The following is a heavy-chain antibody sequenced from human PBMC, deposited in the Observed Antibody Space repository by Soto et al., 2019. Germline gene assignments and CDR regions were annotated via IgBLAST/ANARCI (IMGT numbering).Heavy chain of an antibody. CDR3: ARGRLYCSGGSCYSGGSYYFDY. CDR2: INHSGST. V-gene: IGHV4-34*01. CDR1: GGSFSGYY. D-gene: IGHD2-15*01. J-gene: IGHJ4*02. Sequence: KPSETLSLTCAVYGGSFSGYYWSWIRQPPGKGLEWIGEINHSGSTNYNPSLKSRVTISVDTSKNQFSLKLSSVTAADTAVYYCARGRLYCSGGSCYSGGSYYFDYWGQGTLVTVSS.